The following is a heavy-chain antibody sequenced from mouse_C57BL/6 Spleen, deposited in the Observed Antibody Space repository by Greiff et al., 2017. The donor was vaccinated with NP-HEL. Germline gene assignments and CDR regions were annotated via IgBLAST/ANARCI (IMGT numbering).Heavy chain of an antibody. CDR1: GYTFTSYG. CDR3: ARRDYDYDENYAMDY. J-gene: IGHJ4*01. Sequence: VQLQQSGAELARPGASVKLSCKASGYTFTSYGISWVKQRTGQGLEWIGEIYPRSGNTYYNEKFKGKATLTADKSSSTAYMELRSLTSEDSAVYFCARRDYDYDENYAMDYWGQGTSVTVSS. D-gene: IGHD2-4*01. CDR2: IYPRSGNT. V-gene: IGHV1-81*01.